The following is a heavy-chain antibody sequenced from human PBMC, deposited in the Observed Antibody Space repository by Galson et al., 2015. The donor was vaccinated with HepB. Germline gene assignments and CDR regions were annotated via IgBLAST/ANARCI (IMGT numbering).Heavy chain of an antibody. CDR1: GGSISSGGYY. D-gene: IGHD3-3*01. CDR2: IYYSGST. J-gene: IGHJ4*02. Sequence: LSLTCTVSGGSISSGGYYWSWIRQHPGKGLEWIGYIYYSGSTYYNPSLKSRVTISVDTSKNQFSLKLSSVTAADTAVYYCARVYDFWSGYPDYWGQGTLVTVSS. V-gene: IGHV4-31*03. CDR3: ARVYDFWSGYPDY.